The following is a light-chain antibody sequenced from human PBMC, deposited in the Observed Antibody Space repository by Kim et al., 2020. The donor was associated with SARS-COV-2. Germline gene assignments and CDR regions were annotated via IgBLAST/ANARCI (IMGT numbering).Light chain of an antibody. V-gene: IGLV6-57*03. CDR2: EDN. CDR3: QSYDSSSVV. Sequence: GETVTSSCTRSRGNIVNNYVQWYQQRPGSAPTTVIYEDNQRPSGVPDRFSGSIDSSSNSASLTISGLKTEDEAEYYCQSYDSSSVVFGGGTQLTVL. J-gene: IGLJ2*01. CDR1: RGNIVNNY.